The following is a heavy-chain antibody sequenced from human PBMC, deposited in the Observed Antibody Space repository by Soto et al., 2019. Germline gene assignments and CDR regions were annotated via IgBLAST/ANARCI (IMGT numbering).Heavy chain of an antibody. V-gene: IGHV3-21*01. Sequence: EVQMVESGGGLVKPGGSLRLSCAASGFTFSSYSMNWVRQAPGKGLEWVSSISSSSSYIYYADSVKGRFTISRDNAKNSLYLQMNSLRAEDTAVYYCARERITMVRGNYYYYYYMDVWGKGTTVTVSS. CDR2: ISSSSSYI. CDR1: GFTFSSYS. D-gene: IGHD3-10*01. J-gene: IGHJ6*03. CDR3: ARERITMVRGNYYYYYYMDV.